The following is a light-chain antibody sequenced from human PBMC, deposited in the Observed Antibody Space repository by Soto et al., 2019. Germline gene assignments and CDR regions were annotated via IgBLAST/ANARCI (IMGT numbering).Light chain of an antibody. CDR3: QQYNNWPFT. J-gene: IGKJ3*01. Sequence: EMVMTQSPATLPASPGERATLSCRASQSVSSNLAWYQQKPGQAPRLLIYGASTRATGIPAMFSGSVSGTEFTLTISSLQSEDFTVYHCQQYNNWPFTFGPWTKVSIK. V-gene: IGKV3-15*01. CDR2: GAS. CDR1: QSVSSN.